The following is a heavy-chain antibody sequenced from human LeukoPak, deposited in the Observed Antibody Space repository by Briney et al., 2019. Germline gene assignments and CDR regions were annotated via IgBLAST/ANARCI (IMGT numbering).Heavy chain of an antibody. J-gene: IGHJ4*02. CDR1: GFTFSSYA. Sequence: GGSQRLSCAASGFTFSSYAMSWVRQAPGKGLEWVSAISGSGGSTYYADSVKGRFTISRDNSKNTLYLQMNSLRAEDTAVYYCADYGVASYRFRVDYWGQGTLVTVSS. D-gene: IGHD4-17*01. CDR2: ISGSGGST. CDR3: ADYGVASYRFRVDY. V-gene: IGHV3-23*01.